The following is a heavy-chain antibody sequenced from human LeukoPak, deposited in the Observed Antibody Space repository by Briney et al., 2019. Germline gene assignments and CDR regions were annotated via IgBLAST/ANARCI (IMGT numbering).Heavy chain of an antibody. V-gene: IGHV3-7*04. CDR3: ARHSSWAFDY. J-gene: IGHJ4*02. D-gene: IGHD6-13*01. Sequence: PGGSLRLSCAASGFTVSSNYMSWVRQAPGKGLEWVANIKREGSEKDYVDSVKGRFTISRDNAKNSLYLQMNSLRAEDTAVYYCARHSSWAFDYWGQGTLVTVSS. CDR2: IKREGSEK. CDR1: GFTVSSNY.